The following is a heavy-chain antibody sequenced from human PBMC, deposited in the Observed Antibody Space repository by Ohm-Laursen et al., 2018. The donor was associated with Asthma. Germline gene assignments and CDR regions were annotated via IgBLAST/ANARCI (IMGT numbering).Heavy chain of an antibody. Sequence: GASVKVSCKVSGGTFSMDGISWVRQAPGEGLEWMGGIIPSFGTANYAQKFHGRLTIYADESTSTTYMELSSLRSDDSAVYFCAREASGNTGLYYFDFWGQGRLVTVSS. J-gene: IGHJ4*02. D-gene: IGHD1-14*01. CDR3: AREASGNTGLYYFDF. V-gene: IGHV1-69*13. CDR2: IIPSFGTA. CDR1: GGTFSMDG.